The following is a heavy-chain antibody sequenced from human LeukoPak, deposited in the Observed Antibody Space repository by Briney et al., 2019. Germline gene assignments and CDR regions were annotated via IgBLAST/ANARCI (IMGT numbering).Heavy chain of an antibody. J-gene: IGHJ4*02. CDR1: GGSISSDY. CDR3: ATLAAAGTPRVKPLDY. Sequence: SETLSLTCTVSGGSISSDYWSWIRQPAGKGLEWIGRIYTSGSTNYNPSLKSRVTMSVDTSKNQFSLKLSSVTAADTAVYYCATLAAAGTPRVKPLDYWGQGTLVTVSS. D-gene: IGHD6-13*01. V-gene: IGHV4-4*07. CDR2: IYTSGST.